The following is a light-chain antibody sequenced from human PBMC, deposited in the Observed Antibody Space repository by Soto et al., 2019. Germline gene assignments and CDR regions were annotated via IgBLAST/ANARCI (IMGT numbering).Light chain of an antibody. J-gene: IGKJ1*01. CDR2: AAS. Sequence: THMTXSXPAPSSSVVEXFTIALLASQSISSYLNWYQQKPGKAPKLLIYAASTLQSGVPSRFSGSGSGTDFTLTISGLQPEDFATYFCLQDFNYPWTFGQGTKVDIK. V-gene: IGKV1-6*01. CDR1: QSISSY. CDR3: LQDFNYPWT.